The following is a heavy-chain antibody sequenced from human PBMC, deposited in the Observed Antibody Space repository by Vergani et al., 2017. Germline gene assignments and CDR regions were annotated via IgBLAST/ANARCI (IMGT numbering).Heavy chain of an antibody. D-gene: IGHD6-19*01. Sequence: QVQLVQSGAEVKQPGASVTVSCKASGYTFTSYGIRWVRQAPGQGLEWMGVISAYNGNTNYAQKLKGRVTMTTDTSTSTAYMELRSLRSDDTAVYYCARVGVRIAVAGTVDYWGQGTLVTVSS. J-gene: IGHJ4*02. CDR3: ARVGVRIAVAGTVDY. CDR2: ISAYNGNT. CDR1: GYTFTSYG. V-gene: IGHV1-18*01.